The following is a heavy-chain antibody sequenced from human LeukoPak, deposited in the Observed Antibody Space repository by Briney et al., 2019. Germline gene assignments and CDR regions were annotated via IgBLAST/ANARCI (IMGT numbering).Heavy chain of an antibody. D-gene: IGHD3-10*01. Sequence: GGSLRLSCAASGFTFSSYGMHWVRQAPGKGLEWVAVISYDGSNKYYADSVKGRFTISRDNSKNTLYLQMNSLRAEDTAVYYCALTGASGFGAYDYWGQGTLVTVSS. CDR3: ALTGASGFGAYDY. CDR2: ISYDGSNK. J-gene: IGHJ4*02. CDR1: GFTFSSYG. V-gene: IGHV3-30*03.